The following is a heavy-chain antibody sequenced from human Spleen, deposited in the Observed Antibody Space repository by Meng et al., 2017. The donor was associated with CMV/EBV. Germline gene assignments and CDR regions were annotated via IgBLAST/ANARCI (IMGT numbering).Heavy chain of an antibody. CDR2: LDPEDGEI. V-gene: IGHV1-24*01. Sequence: ASVKVSCKVSGYTLTELTMHWVRQGPGRGLEWMGGLDPEDGEIIYAQKFQGRVIMTEDTSTDTAYMELSSLRSEDTAVYYCATGGSRAAGRLDAFDIWGQGTMVTVS. J-gene: IGHJ3*02. CDR1: GYTLTELT. D-gene: IGHD6-13*01. CDR3: ATGGSRAAGRLDAFDI.